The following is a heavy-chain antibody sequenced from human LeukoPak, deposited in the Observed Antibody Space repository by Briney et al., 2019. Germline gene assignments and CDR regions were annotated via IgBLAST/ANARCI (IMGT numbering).Heavy chain of an antibody. Sequence: GGSLRLSCAASGFTFSDYYMSWIRQASGKGLEWASYISSSGGTIYYADSVKGRFTISRDNAKNSLYLQMNSLRAEDTAVYYCARDLMGIAYRWAFYYWGQGTLVTVSS. CDR3: ARDLMGIAYRWAFYY. CDR2: ISSSGGTI. V-gene: IGHV3-11*01. CDR1: GFTFSDYY. D-gene: IGHD6-13*01. J-gene: IGHJ4*02.